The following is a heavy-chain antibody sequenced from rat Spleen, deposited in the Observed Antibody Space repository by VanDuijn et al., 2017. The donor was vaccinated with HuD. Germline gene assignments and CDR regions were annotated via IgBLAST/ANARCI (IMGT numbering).Heavy chain of an antibody. V-gene: IGHV5-31*01. CDR2: ITNTGGSF. CDR1: GFTFNNYW. J-gene: IGHJ2*01. D-gene: IGHD1-9*01. CDR3: ARPTTGIPFNY. Sequence: EVQLVESGGGLVQPGRSLKLSCVASGFTFNNYWMTWIRQAPGKGLEWVASITNTGGSFYYPDSVKGRFTISRDPAQNTLYLQMNSLRSEDTATYYCARPTTGIPFNYWGQGVMVTVSS.